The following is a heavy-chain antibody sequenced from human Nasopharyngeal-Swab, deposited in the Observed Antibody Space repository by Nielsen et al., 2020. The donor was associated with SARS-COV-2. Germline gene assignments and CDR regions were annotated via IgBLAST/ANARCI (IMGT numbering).Heavy chain of an antibody. CDR3: ARDLTAAGGYQYYGMDV. CDR2: IYSGGST. CDR1: GFTVSSNY. V-gene: IGHV3-53*01. D-gene: IGHD6-13*01. Sequence: GGSLRLSCAASGFTVSSNYMGWVRQAPGKGLEWVSVIYSGGSTYYADSVKGRFTISRDNSKNTLYLQMNSLRAEDTAVYYCARDLTAAGGYQYYGMDVWGQGTTVTVSS. J-gene: IGHJ6*02.